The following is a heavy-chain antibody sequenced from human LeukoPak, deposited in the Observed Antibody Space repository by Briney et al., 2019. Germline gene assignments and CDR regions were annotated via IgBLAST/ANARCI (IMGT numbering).Heavy chain of an antibody. V-gene: IGHV4-30-4*07. J-gene: IGHJ6*03. CDR2: ISNSGRA. D-gene: IGHD2-2*01. CDR3: ARGRTGYQLLPTKKNYDYYYMDV. Sequence: PSETLSLTCAVSGGSITSSDYSWTWIRQAPGKGLDSIGHISNSGRAYYNPSLKSRLTMSLDPSRNHFSLNLTSVTAADTAVYHCARGRTGYQLLPTKKNYDYYYMDVWGKGTTVTVSS. CDR1: GGSITSSDYS.